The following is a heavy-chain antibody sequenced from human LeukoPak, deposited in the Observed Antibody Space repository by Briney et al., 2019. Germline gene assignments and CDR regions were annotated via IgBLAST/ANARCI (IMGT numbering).Heavy chain of an antibody. CDR3: ARDRGWFDP. CDR2: TRNKANSYTT. J-gene: IGHJ5*02. D-gene: IGHD3-10*01. V-gene: IGHV3-72*01. CDR1: GFTFSDAW. Sequence: PGGSLRLSCTASGFTFSDAWMSWVSQAPGKGLEWVGRTRNKANSYTTEYAASVKGRFTISRDDSKNSLYLQMNSLKTEDTAVYYCARDRGWFDPWGQGTLVTVSS.